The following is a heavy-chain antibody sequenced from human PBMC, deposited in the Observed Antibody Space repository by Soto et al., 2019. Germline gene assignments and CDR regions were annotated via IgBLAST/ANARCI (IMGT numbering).Heavy chain of an antibody. CDR3: ASYRAPSIEPVGY. CDR1: GFTFSSYS. V-gene: IGHV3-21*01. Sequence: GGSLRLSCAASGFTFSSYSMNWVRQAPGKGLEWVSSISSSSSYIYYADSVKGRFTISRDNAKNSLYLQMNSLRAEDTAVYYRASYRAPSIEPVGYWGQGTLVTVSS. D-gene: IGHD2-2*01. CDR2: ISSSSSYI. J-gene: IGHJ4*02.